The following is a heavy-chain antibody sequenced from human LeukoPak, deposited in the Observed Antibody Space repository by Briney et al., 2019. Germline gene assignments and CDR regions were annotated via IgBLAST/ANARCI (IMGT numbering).Heavy chain of an antibody. V-gene: IGHV4-4*07. CDR2: IYTSGRT. CDR3: EKGESTSSPTGFDY. CDR1: RGSLTSSY. Sequence: SETLSLTSTLSRGSLTSSYRSWIRQPAGKGLEWIGRIYTSGRTNYSPSRKRRVTMSVDTSKNQISRNLSSVTAADTAVYYCEKGESTSSPTGFDYWGQGTLVTVSS. J-gene: IGHJ4*02. D-gene: IGHD4-11*01.